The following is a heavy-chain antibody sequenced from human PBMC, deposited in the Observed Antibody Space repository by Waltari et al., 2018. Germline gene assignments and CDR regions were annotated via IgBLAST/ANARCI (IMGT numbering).Heavy chain of an antibody. V-gene: IGHV3-23*01. D-gene: IGHD4-17*01. Sequence: EVQLLESGGGLVQPGGSLRLSCAASGFTFSSYAMSWVRQAPGKGLEWVSAISGSGGSTYYADSVRGLCTNSRDNSKNTLYLQMTCLRAGDTGVYYCAKVSGPGGGYGDYAHWYCDLWGRGTLVTGSS. J-gene: IGHJ2*01. CDR1: GFTFSSYA. CDR3: AKVSGPGGGYGDYAHWYCDL. CDR2: ISGSGGST.